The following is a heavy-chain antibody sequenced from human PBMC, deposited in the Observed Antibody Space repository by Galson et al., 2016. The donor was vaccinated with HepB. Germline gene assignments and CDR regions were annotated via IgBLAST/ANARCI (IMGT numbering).Heavy chain of an antibody. V-gene: IGHV3-30*18. CDR2: ISYDGSNK. CDR1: GFTFSRYG. Sequence: SLRLSCAVSGFTFSRYGMYWVRQAPAKGLEWVALISYDGSNKYYADSVKGRFTISRDNSKNTLYLQMNSLRAEDTAVYYCAKAGCYYDSSGCGFDYWGQGTLVTVSS. CDR3: AKAGCYYDSSGCGFDY. D-gene: IGHD3-22*01. J-gene: IGHJ4*02.